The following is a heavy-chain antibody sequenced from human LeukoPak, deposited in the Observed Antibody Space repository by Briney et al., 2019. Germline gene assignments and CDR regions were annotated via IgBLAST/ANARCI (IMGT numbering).Heavy chain of an antibody. J-gene: IGHJ4*02. V-gene: IGHV4-61*02. CDR1: GGSISSGSYY. Sequence: SETLSLTCTVSGGSISSGSYYWSWIRQPAGKGQEWIARIYTSGSTNYNPSLKSRVTMSVDTSKNQFSLKLSSVTAADTAVYYCARLSTVTTSFDYWGQGTLVTVSS. D-gene: IGHD4-17*01. CDR3: ARLSTVTTSFDY. CDR2: IYTSGST.